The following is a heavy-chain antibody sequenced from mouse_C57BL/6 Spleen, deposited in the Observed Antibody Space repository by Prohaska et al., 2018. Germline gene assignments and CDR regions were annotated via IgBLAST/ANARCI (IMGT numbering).Heavy chain of an antibody. CDR3: MRYGNYWYFDV. V-gene: IGHV11-2*01. CDR1: GFTFSGFW. J-gene: IGHJ1*03. CDR2: MNSDGSAI. D-gene: IGHD2-1*01. Sequence: EVQLLETGGGLVQPGGSRGLSCEGSGFTFSGFWMSWVRQTPGKTLEWIGEMNSDGSAINYAPSIKDRFTIFRDNDKSTLYLQMSNVRSEDTATYFCMRYGNYWYFDVWGTGTTVTVSS.